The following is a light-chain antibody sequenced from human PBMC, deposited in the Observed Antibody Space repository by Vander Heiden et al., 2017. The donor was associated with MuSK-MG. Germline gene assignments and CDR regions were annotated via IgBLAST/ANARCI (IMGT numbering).Light chain of an antibody. CDR1: SNNIGIYA. CDR3: STGDNSLGAVV. V-gene: IGLV1-44*01. CDR2: GNS. J-gene: IGLJ2*01. Sequence: QSALTQEASVSGTVGQKVTLSCTGTSNNIGIYAVGWYQQISHGAPKTVMFGNSLPSGIPDRFSGSKSGTTASLTISGLQPEDEADYYCSTGDNSLGAVVFGGGTKLTVL.